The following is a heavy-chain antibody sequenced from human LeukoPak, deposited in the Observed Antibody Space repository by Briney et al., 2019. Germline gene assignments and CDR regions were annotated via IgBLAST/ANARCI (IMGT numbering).Heavy chain of an antibody. CDR1: GFTFSGYG. D-gene: IGHD1-14*01. Sequence: GGSLRLSCAASGFTFSGYGMHWVRQAPGKGLEWVAVIWYDGSNKYYADSVKGRFTISRDNSKNRLYLQMNGLRAEDTAVYYCARDPTAATPQYFDYWGQGTLVTVSS. CDR3: ARDPTAATPQYFDY. J-gene: IGHJ4*02. V-gene: IGHV3-33*01. CDR2: IWYDGSNK.